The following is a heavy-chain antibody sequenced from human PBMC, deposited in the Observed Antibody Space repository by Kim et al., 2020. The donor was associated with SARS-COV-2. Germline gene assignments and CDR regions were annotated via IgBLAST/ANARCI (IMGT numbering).Heavy chain of an antibody. CDR2: IKQDGSEK. Sequence: GGSLRLSCAASGFTFSSYWMSWVRQAPGKGLEWVANIKQDGSEKYYVDSVKGRFTISRDNAKNSLYRQMNTLRAEDTAVYYCARRGTTVTTLGYYYGMDVWGQGNTLSVSS. V-gene: IGHV3-7*01. CDR1: GFTFSSYW. D-gene: IGHD4-17*01. J-gene: IGHJ6*02. CDR3: ARRGTTVTTLGYYYGMDV.